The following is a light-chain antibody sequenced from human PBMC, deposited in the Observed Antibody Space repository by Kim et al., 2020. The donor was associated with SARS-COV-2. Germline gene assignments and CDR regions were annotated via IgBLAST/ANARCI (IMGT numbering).Light chain of an antibody. Sequence: QSVLSQPPSASETPGQRVTISCSGSTSDIGSNPVNWYQHLPGTAPKLLIYNNNQRPSEVPDRFSGSKSGTSASLAISGLQSEDEAHYYCASWDDSLNVWVFGGGTKLTVL. CDR2: NNN. V-gene: IGLV1-44*01. J-gene: IGLJ3*02. CDR1: TSDIGSNP. CDR3: ASWDDSLNVWV.